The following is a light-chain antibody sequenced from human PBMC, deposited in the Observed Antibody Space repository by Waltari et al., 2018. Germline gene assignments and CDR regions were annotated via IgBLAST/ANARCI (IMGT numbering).Light chain of an antibody. J-gene: IGLJ3*02. Sequence: QLVLTQSPSASASLGASVKLTCTLDSGHSSNIVAWLQQQPEKGPRYLMKINSDGSHSKGDGIPARCSGSSSGAERCLTISSVQSEDEADYYCQTGGHGTWVFGGGTKLTVL. V-gene: IGLV4-69*01. CDR2: INSDGSH. CDR3: QTGGHGTWV. CDR1: SGHSSNI.